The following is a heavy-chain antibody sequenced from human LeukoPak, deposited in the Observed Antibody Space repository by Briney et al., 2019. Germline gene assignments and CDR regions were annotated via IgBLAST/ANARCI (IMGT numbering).Heavy chain of an antibody. CDR1: GFTFSTSW. D-gene: IGHD2-2*01. Sequence: GGSLRLSCVGSGFTFSTSWMTWVRQAPGKGLEWVGRVKSMSAGGTGEYSAPVDGRFFISRDDSRNTAYLQMNSLKTDDTAVYYCVTDSRWGCSTPSCYRVHWGQGTLVTVSS. V-gene: IGHV3-15*01. J-gene: IGHJ4*02. CDR2: VKSMSAGGTG. CDR3: VTDSRWGCSTPSCYRVH.